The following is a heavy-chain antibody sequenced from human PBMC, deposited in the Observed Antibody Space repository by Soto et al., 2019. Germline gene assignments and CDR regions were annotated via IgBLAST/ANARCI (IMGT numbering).Heavy chain of an antibody. CDR2: IYHSGSS. D-gene: IGHD3-9*01. CDR1: GGSISSGGYS. V-gene: IGHV4-30-2*05. CDR3: ARGVLRYLTGYILEY. Sequence: SETLSLTCAVSGGSISSGGYSWSWIRQPPGKGLEWIGYIYHSGSSYYNPSLKSRVTISVDTSKNQFSLKLSSVTAADTAVYYCARGVLRYLTGYILEYWGQGTLVTVSS. J-gene: IGHJ4*02.